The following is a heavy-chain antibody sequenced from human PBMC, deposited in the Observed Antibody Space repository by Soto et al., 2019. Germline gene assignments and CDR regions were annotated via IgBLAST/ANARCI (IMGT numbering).Heavy chain of an antibody. CDR2: ISGSGGST. D-gene: IGHD6-19*01. J-gene: IGHJ4*02. CDR3: AKEPIAVAGTNFDY. CDR1: GFTFRSYA. V-gene: IGHV3-23*01. Sequence: EVQLLESWGGWVQPGGSLRLSCEASGFTFRSYAMSWVRQAPGKGLEWVSAISGSGGSTYYADSVKGRFTISRDNSKNSRYLQMNSLRAEDTAVYYCAKEPIAVAGTNFDYWGQGTLVTVSS.